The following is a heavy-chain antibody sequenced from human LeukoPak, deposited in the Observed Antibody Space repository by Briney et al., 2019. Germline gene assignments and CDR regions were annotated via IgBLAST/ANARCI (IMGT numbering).Heavy chain of an antibody. CDR3: ARDSGSSSWPRYYYYMDV. D-gene: IGHD6-13*01. Sequence: GGSLRLSCAASGFTFSSYWMSWVRQAPGKGPEWVANIKQDGSEKYYVDSVKGRFTISRDNAKNSLYLQMNSLRAEDTAVYYCARDSGSSSWPRYYYYMDVWGKGTTVTVSS. J-gene: IGHJ6*03. CDR2: IKQDGSEK. CDR1: GFTFSSYW. V-gene: IGHV3-7*01.